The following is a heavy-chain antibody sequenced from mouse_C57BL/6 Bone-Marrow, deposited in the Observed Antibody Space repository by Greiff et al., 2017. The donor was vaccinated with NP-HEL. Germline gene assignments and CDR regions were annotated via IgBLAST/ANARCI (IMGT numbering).Heavy chain of an antibody. CDR1: GFTFSSYT. J-gene: IGHJ3*01. D-gene: IGHD2-5*01. CDR2: ISGGGGNT. CDR3: ARQGYYSKFAY. V-gene: IGHV5-9*01. Sequence: EVKLQESGGGLVKPGGSLKLSCAASGFTFSSYTMSWVRQTPEKRLEWVATISGGGGNTYYPDSVKGRFTISRDNAKNTLYLQMSSLRSEDTALYYCARQGYYSKFAYWGQGTLVTVSA.